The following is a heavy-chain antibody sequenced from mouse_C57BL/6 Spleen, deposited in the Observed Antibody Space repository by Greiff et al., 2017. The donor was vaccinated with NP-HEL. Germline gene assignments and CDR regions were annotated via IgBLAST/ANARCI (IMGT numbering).Heavy chain of an antibody. CDR2: ISSGSSTI. V-gene: IGHV5-17*01. Sequence: DVMLVESGGGLVKPGGSLKLSCAASGFTFSDYGMHWVRQAPEKGLEWVAYISSGSSTIYYADTVKGRFTISRDNAKNTLFLQRTSLRSEDTAMYYCARRLRYLDYWGQGTSVTVSS. D-gene: IGHD1-1*01. CDR3: ARRLRYLDY. J-gene: IGHJ4*01. CDR1: GFTFSDYG.